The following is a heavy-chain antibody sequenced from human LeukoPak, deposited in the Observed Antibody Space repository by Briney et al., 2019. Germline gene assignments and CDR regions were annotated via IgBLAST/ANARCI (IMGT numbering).Heavy chain of an antibody. CDR3: ARGKRFSWTSPWGSVLAANWFDP. CDR2: INPSGGST. D-gene: IGHD6-13*01. V-gene: IGHV1-46*01. J-gene: IGHJ5*02. Sequence: GASVKVSCKASGYTFTSYYMHWVRQAPGQGLEWMGIINPSGGSTSYAQKFQGRVTMTRDMSTSTVYMELSSLRSEDAAAYYCARGKRFSWTSPWGSVLAANWFDPWGQGTLVTVSS. CDR1: GYTFTSYY.